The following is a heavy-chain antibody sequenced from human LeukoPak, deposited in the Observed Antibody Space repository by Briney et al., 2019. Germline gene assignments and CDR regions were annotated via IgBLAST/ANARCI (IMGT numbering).Heavy chain of an antibody. CDR3: AKDGRDFIGAVAGDFDY. D-gene: IGHD6-19*01. J-gene: IGHJ4*02. V-gene: IGHV3-9*01. Sequence: GGSLRLSCAASGFTFDDYAMHWVRQAPGKGLEWVSGIGWNSGSIGYADSVKGRFTISRDNAKNSLYLQMNSLRAEDTALYYCAKDGRDFIGAVAGDFDYWGQGTLVTVSS. CDR1: GFTFDDYA. CDR2: IGWNSGSI.